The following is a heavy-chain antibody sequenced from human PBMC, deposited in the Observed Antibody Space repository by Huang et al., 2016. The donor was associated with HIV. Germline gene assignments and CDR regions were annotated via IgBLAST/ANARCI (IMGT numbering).Heavy chain of an antibody. J-gene: IGHJ3*02. CDR2: IKYDGSEK. CDR1: GFSFSNYG. D-gene: IGHD1-1*01. V-gene: IGHV3-30*02. Sequence: QVYLVASGGGVVQPGGSLRLSCAALGFSFSNYGVHWVRLAQGKGLEWGTLIKYDGSEKQYADSVKGRFSISRDNSRNTLFVQMHSLRPEDTAIYYCLARRRDAYKGDSFEIWGQGTVVTVSS. CDR3: LARRRDAYKGDSFEI.